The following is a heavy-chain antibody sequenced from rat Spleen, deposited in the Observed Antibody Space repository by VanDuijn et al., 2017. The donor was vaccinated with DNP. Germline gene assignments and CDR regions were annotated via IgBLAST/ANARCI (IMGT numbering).Heavy chain of an antibody. CDR2: IIYDGSRT. CDR3: TKPASYGGFWFAH. J-gene: IGHJ3*01. D-gene: IGHD1-11*01. Sequence: EVQLVESGGGLVQPGRSLKLSCAASGFTFSDYNMAWVRQAPKKGLEWVASIIYDGSRTYYRDSVKGRFTISRDNEKSTLYLQMDSLRSEDTATYYCTKPASYGGFWFAHWGQGTLVTVSS. V-gene: IGHV5S10*01. CDR1: GFTFSDYN.